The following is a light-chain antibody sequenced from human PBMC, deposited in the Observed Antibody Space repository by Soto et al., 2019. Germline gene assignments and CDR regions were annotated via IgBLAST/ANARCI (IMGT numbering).Light chain of an antibody. Sequence: QSVLTQPASVSGSPGQSITISCTGTSSDVGSYNLVSCYQQHPGKAPKLMIYEGSKRPSGVSNRVSGSKSGNTASLTISGLHAEDEADYYCCSYAGSSTVVFGGGTKLTVL. CDR1: SSDVGSYNL. J-gene: IGLJ2*01. CDR2: EGS. CDR3: CSYAGSSTVV. V-gene: IGLV2-23*01.